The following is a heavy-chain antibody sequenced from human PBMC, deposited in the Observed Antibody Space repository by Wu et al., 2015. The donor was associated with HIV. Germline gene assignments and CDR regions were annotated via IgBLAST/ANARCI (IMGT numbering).Heavy chain of an antibody. D-gene: IGHD3-10*01. J-gene: IGHJ5*02. V-gene: IGHV1-8*01. CDR1: GYSFTNYD. Sequence: QAQLVQSGAEVKKPGASVKVSCKASGYSFTNYDINWVRQATGQGLEWMGWMDPNSGKTGYAQKFQDRVTMSRDSSINTAYMELSSLRSEDTAVYFCARASVVRGVINKLDPWGQGSLVTVSS. CDR3: ARASVVRGVINKLDP. CDR2: MDPNSGKT.